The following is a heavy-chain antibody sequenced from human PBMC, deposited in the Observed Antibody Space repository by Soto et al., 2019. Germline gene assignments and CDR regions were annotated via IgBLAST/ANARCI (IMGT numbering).Heavy chain of an antibody. CDR1: GFTFSSYA. Sequence: QVQLVESGGGVVQPGRSLRLSCAASGFTFSSYAMHWVRQAPGKGLEWVAVISYDGSNKYYADSVKGRFTISRDNSKNTLYLQMNSLRAEDTAVYYCARDELLWFGELSFLYGMDVWGQGTTVTVSS. CDR2: ISYDGSNK. V-gene: IGHV3-30-3*01. J-gene: IGHJ6*02. CDR3: ARDELLWFGELSFLYGMDV. D-gene: IGHD3-10*01.